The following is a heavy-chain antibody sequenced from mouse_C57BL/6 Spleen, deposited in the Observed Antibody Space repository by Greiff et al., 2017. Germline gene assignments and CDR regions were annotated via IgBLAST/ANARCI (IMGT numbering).Heavy chain of an antibody. D-gene: IGHD1-1*01. Sequence: QVQLQQSGAELVRPGTSVKVSCKASGYAFTNYLIEWVKQRPGQGLEWIGVINPGSGGTNYNEKFKGKATLTADKSSSTAYMQLSSLTSEDSAVYFCARSETTVAPYAMDYWGQGTSVTVSS. CDR1: GYAFTNYL. CDR2: INPGSGGT. CDR3: ARSETTVAPYAMDY. J-gene: IGHJ4*01. V-gene: IGHV1-54*01.